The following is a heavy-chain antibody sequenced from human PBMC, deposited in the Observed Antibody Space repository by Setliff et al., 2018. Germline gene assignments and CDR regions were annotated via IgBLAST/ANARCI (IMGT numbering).Heavy chain of an antibody. D-gene: IGHD3-3*01. CDR2: IDSSGTT. J-gene: IGHJ6*03. Sequence: TLSLTCTVSGGSLSSGPHYWTWVRQPAGKGLEWIGHIDSSGTTNYNPSLKGRATLSIDASKKQFSLKLTSVTAADTAVYYCARMSGFLYMDVWGKGTTVTVSS. CDR3: ARMSGFLYMDV. V-gene: IGHV4-61*09. CDR1: GGSLSSGPHY.